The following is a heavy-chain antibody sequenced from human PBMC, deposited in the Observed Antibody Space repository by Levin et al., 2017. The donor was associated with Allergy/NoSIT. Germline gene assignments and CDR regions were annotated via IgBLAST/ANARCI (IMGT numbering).Heavy chain of an antibody. CDR2: ISGSGGST. Sequence: PGGSLRLSCAASGFTFSSYAMSWVRQAPGKGLEWVSAISGSGGSTYYADSVKGRFTISRDNSKNTLYLQMNSLRAEDTAVYYCAKDLGAMIVVATDYWGQGTLVTVSS. J-gene: IGHJ4*02. D-gene: IGHD3-22*01. CDR3: AKDLGAMIVVATDY. CDR1: GFTFSSYA. V-gene: IGHV3-23*01.